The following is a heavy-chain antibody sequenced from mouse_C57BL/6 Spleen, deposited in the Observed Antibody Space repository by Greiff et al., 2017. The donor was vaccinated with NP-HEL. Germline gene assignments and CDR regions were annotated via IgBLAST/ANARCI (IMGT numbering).Heavy chain of an antibody. CDR1: GYTFTDYN. V-gene: IGHV1-18*01. D-gene: IGHD2-4*01. Sequence: EVQLQQSGPELVKPGASVKIPCKASGYTFTDYNMAWVKQSHGKSLEWIGDINPNNGGTIYNQKFKGKATLTVDKSSSTAYMELRSLTSKDTAVYYWARRTLVYYDYDVGYFDVWGTGTTVTVSS. CDR2: INPNNGGT. CDR3: ARRTLVYYDYDVGYFDV. J-gene: IGHJ1*03.